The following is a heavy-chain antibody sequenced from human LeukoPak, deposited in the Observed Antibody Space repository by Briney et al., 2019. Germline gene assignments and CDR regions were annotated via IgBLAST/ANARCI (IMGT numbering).Heavy chain of an antibody. CDR1: GGSISSSSYY. V-gene: IGHV4-39*01. D-gene: IGHD3-22*01. CDR2: IYYSGST. CDR3: ARHGKRNYYDSSGYYKY. J-gene: IGHJ4*02. Sequence: SETLSLTCTVSGGSISSSSYYWGWIRQPPGKGLGWIGSIYYSGSTYYNPSLKSRVTISVDTSKSQFSLKLSSVTAADTAVYYCARHGKRNYYDSSGYYKYWGQGTLVTVSS.